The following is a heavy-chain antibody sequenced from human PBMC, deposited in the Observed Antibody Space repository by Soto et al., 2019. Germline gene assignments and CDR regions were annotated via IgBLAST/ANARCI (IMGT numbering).Heavy chain of an antibody. CDR1: GGSISSGGYY. CDR3: ARGTSLYSPSWDPFEI. Sequence: SETLSLTCTVSGGSISSGGYYWSWIRQHPGKGLKWIGYIYYSGSTDYHPSLKSRVTISIDTSNNQFSLKLTSVTAADTAFYYCARGTSLYSPSWDPFEIWGHGTLVTVSS. D-gene: IGHD3-9*01. V-gene: IGHV4-61*08. J-gene: IGHJ1*01. CDR2: IYYSGST.